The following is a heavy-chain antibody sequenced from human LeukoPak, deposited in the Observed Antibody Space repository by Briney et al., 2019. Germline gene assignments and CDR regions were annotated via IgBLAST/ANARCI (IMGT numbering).Heavy chain of an antibody. CDR2: LDPEDGET. J-gene: IGHJ6*02. CDR1: GYTLTELS. CDR3: ATVDSSRYYYYYGMDV. Sequence: ASVKVSCKVSGYTLTELSMHWVRQAPGKGLEWMGGLDPEDGETIYAQKFQGRVTMTEDTSTDTAYMELSSLRSEDTAVYYCATVDSSRYYYYYGMDVWGQGTTVTVSS. D-gene: IGHD3-22*01. V-gene: IGHV1-24*01.